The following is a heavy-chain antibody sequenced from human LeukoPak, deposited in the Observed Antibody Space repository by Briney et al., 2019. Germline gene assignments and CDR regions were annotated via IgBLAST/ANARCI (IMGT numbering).Heavy chain of an antibody. V-gene: IGHV3-23*01. Sequence: GSLRLSSAASGFTFSSYGMSWVRQAPGKGLEWVSAIIGSGGSTYYADSVKGRFTISRDNSKNTLYLQMNSLRAEDTAVYYCAQDLRLWSKNWFDPWGQGTLVTGSS. CDR3: AQDLRLWSKNWFDP. J-gene: IGHJ5*02. D-gene: IGHD5-18*01. CDR1: GFTFSSYG. CDR2: IIGSGGST.